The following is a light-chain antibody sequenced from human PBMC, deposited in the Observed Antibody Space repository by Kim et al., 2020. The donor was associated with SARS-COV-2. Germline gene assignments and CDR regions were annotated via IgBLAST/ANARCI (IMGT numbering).Light chain of an antibody. CDR1: QSVSSSY. Sequence: PGERVTLSCRASQSVSSSYLTLYQQKPGQAPRLLIYGASTRATSIPARFSGSGSGTDFTLTISSLQPEDFAVYYCQQDYNLPQRTFGQGTKVDIK. V-gene: IGKV3D-7*01. CDR3: QQDYNLPQRT. CDR2: GAS. J-gene: IGKJ1*01.